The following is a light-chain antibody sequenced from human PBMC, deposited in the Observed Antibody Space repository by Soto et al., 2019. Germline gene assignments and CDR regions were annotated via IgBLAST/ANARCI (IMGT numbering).Light chain of an antibody. J-gene: IGKJ4*01. V-gene: IGKV1D-16*01. CDR1: QGIDRW. Sequence: DTHLTQSPSSLSASVGDRVTITCRASQGIDRWLAWYQQKPDKAPKSLTHAASTLQSGVPSRFSGNGSGTEFTLTINNPRPEDFATYYCQQYKSYPRTFGGGTKVEIK. CDR2: AAS. CDR3: QQYKSYPRT.